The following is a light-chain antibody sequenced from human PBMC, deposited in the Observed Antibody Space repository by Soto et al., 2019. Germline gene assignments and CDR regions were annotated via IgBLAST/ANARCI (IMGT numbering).Light chain of an antibody. CDR3: CSYAGRNDLV. CDR1: SSDVGFYNY. V-gene: IGLV2-8*01. Sequence: QSALTQPPSASGSPGQSVIISCTGTSSDVGFYNYVSWYQYHPGKAPKLIIYEVNKRPSGVPYRFSGSKSGNSASLTVSGLQAEDEADYYCCSYAGRNDLVFGTGTKVTVL. CDR2: EVN. J-gene: IGLJ1*01.